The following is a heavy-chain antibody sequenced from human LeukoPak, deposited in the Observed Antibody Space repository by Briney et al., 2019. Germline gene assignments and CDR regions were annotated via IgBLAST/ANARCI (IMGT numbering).Heavy chain of an antibody. J-gene: IGHJ1*01. CDR1: GGSVSSYF. CDR3: AREGEYSSGWHPYFQH. Sequence: PSETLSLTCTVSGGSVSSYFWSWLRQPAGTGLEWLGSIYDRRSIDYNPSLKSRVTMSVDTSKNHFSLKLNSVTAADTAVYYCAREGEYSSGWHPYFQHWGQGTLVTVSS. D-gene: IGHD6-19*01. V-gene: IGHV4-4*07. CDR2: IYDRRSI.